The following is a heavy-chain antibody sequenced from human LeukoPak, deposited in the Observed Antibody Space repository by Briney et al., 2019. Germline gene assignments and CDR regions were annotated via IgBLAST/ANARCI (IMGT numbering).Heavy chain of an antibody. D-gene: IGHD3-10*01. Sequence: GASVKVSCKXSGYTFTSYGISWVRQAPGQGLEWMGWISAYNGNTNYAQKLQGRVTMTTDTSTSTAYMELRSLRSDDTAVYYCARALYYYGSGSYAIDYWGQGTLVTVSS. V-gene: IGHV1-18*01. CDR1: GYTFTSYG. CDR2: ISAYNGNT. J-gene: IGHJ4*02. CDR3: ARALYYYGSGSYAIDY.